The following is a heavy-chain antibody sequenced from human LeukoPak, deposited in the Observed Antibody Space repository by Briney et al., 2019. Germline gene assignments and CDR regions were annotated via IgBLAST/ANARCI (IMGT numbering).Heavy chain of an antibody. CDR3: ARGGYYGSGNDFRFDP. V-gene: IGHV4-59*01. J-gene: IGHJ5*02. Sequence: PSETLSLTCTVSGGSISSYYWSWIRQSPGKGLECIGYIHYTGSTNYNPSLKSRVTISVETSKNQFSLKLKAVTAADSAVYYGARGGYYGSGNDFRFDPWGQGTLVTVSS. CDR1: GGSISSYY. D-gene: IGHD3-10*01. CDR2: IHYTGST.